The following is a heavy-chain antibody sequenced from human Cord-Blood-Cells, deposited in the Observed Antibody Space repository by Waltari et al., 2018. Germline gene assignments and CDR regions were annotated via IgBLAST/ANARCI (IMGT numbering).Heavy chain of an antibody. D-gene: IGHD3-10*01. V-gene: IGHV4-39*01. CDR2: IYSGGST. CDR3: ASYGSGSYYNGNFDY. J-gene: IGHJ4*02. Sequence: QLQLQESGPGLVKPSETRSLSRTVSGGSISSSSYSWGWIRPPPGKGLEWIGSIYSGGSTYYNPSLKRRVTIFVDTSKNQFSLKLSSVTAADTAVYYCASYGSGSYYNGNFDYWGQGTLVTVSS. CDR1: GGSISSSSYS.